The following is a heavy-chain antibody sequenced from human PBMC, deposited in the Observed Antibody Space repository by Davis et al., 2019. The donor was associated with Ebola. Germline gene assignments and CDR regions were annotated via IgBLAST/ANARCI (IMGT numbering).Heavy chain of an antibody. Sequence: GGSLRLSCAASGFTVSSNYMSWVRQAPGKGLDWVSVIYGAGSAYYADSVKGRFTVSRDDSKNTLYLQMNSLRAEYTALYYCAREGHSPFLHYYYGMDVWGKGTTVTVSS. CDR1: GFTVSSNY. J-gene: IGHJ6*04. CDR3: AREGHSPFLHYYYGMDV. D-gene: IGHD6-13*01. CDR2: IYGAGSA. V-gene: IGHV3-53*01.